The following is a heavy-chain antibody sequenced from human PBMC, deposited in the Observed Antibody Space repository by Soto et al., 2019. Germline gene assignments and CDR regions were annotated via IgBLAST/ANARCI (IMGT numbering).Heavy chain of an antibody. D-gene: IGHD6-25*01. CDR2: TYYRSKWYN. CDR1: GDSVSSNSAA. Sequence: SQTLSLTCAISGDSVSSNSAAWNWIRQCPSRGLEWLGRTYYRSKWYNDYAVSVKSRITINPDTSKNQFSLQLNSVTPEDTAVYYCARNSHIGSESSGGSYFYDWGQGTLVTVSS. V-gene: IGHV6-1*01. CDR3: ARNSHIGSESSGGSYFYD. J-gene: IGHJ4*02.